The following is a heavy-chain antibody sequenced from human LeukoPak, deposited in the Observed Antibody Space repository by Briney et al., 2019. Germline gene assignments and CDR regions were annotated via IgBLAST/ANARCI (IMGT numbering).Heavy chain of an antibody. CDR2: IYHSGRT. V-gene: IGHV4-38-2*02. Sequence: SETLSLTCTVSGYSISSGYYWGWIRQPPGKGLEWIGSIYHSGRTFYNPSLKSRVTISVDTSKNQFSLKLTSVTAADTAVYYCARVVDGRWLQMHFDYWGQGTLVTVSS. CDR1: GYSISSGYY. J-gene: IGHJ4*02. CDR3: ARVVDGRWLQMHFDY. D-gene: IGHD5-24*01.